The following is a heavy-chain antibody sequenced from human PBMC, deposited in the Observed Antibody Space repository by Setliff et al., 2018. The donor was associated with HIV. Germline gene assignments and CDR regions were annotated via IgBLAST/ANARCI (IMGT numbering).Heavy chain of an antibody. CDR3: ARNHPAASDAFDI. D-gene: IGHD2-2*01. J-gene: IGHJ3*02. V-gene: IGHV3-48*04. Sequence: PGGSLRLSCAASGFTFSSYSMNWVRQAPGKGLEWVSYISSSSSTIYYADSVKGRFTISRDNAKNSLYLQMSSLRAEDTAVYYCARNHPAASDAFDIWGQGTMVTVSS. CDR1: GFTFSSYS. CDR2: ISSSSSTI.